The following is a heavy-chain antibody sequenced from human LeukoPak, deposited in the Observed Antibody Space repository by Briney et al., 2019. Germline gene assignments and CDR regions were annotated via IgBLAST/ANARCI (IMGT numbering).Heavy chain of an antibody. Sequence: PGGSLRLSCAASGFTFSSYGMHGVRQAPGKGLEWVAVIWYDGSNKYYADSVKGRFTISRDNSKNTLYLQMNSLRAEDTAVYYCAKDRGIAVAGIYDYWGQGTLVTVSS. J-gene: IGHJ4*02. D-gene: IGHD6-19*01. V-gene: IGHV3-33*06. CDR2: IWYDGSNK. CDR1: GFTFSSYG. CDR3: AKDRGIAVAGIYDY.